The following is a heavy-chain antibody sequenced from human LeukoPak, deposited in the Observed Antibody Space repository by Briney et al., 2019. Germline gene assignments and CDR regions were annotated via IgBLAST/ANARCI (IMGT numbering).Heavy chain of an antibody. Sequence: SETLSLTCAVYGGSFSGYYWSWIRQPPGKGLEWIGEINYSGSTNYNPSLKSRVTISVDTSKNQFSLKLSSVTAADTAVYYCARRRRYYDSSGYYGDRFDYWGQGTLVTVSS. CDR3: ARRRRYYDSSGYYGDRFDY. CDR1: GGSFSGYY. V-gene: IGHV4-34*01. J-gene: IGHJ4*02. CDR2: INYSGST. D-gene: IGHD3-22*01.